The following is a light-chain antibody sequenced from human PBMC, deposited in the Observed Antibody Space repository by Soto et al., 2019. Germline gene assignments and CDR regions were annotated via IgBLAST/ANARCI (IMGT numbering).Light chain of an antibody. CDR1: SSDVGGYIY. CDR3: SSYTSSSTPYV. J-gene: IGLJ1*01. V-gene: IGLV2-14*01. Sequence: QSALTQPASVSGSPGQSITISCTGTSSDVGGYIYVSWYQQHPGTAPKLMIYEVTNRPSGVSNRFSGSKSGNTASLTISGLQAEDEADYYCSSYTSSSTPYVFGAGTKVTVL. CDR2: EVT.